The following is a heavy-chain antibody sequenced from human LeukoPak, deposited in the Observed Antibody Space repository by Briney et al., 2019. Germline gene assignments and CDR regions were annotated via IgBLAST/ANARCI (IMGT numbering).Heavy chain of an antibody. CDR1: GFTVSSNY. Sequence: GGSLRLSCAASGFTVSSNYMSWVRQAPGKGLEGVSVIYSGGSTYYAGSEKGRFTISRDKSNNTLYLQMNSLRAEDTAVYYCARGGYGSGPFDHWGQGTLVTVSS. CDR3: ARGGYGSGPFDH. D-gene: IGHD3-10*01. J-gene: IGHJ4*02. V-gene: IGHV3-66*01. CDR2: IYSGGST.